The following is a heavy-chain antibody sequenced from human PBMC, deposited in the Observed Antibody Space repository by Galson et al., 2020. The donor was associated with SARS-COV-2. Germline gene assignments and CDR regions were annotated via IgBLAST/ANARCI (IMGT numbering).Heavy chain of an antibody. V-gene: IGHV4-31*03. CDR1: GGSISSGGYY. CDR2: LYYTGST. Sequence: SETLSLTCTVSGGSISSGGYYWNWIRQHPGRGLEWIGYLYYTGSTYYNPSLKSRVTLSLDTSKNHFSLNLTSVTAADTAVDYCARASGTGWTHDALDLWGQGTMVTVSS. CDR3: ARASGTGWTHDALDL. D-gene: IGHD3-9*01. J-gene: IGHJ3*01.